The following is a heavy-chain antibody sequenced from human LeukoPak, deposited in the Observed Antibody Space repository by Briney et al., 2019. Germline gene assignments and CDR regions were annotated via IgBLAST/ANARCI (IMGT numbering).Heavy chain of an antibody. CDR3: AIVTSHPRYFDR. J-gene: IGHJ4*02. D-gene: IGHD3-9*01. CDR1: GDSIY. Sequence: SKTLSLTCSVSGDSIYWSWVRQSPGKGLQWIGTVFSGGATSYSPSLASRVTMSLDKSKSHFSLKLSSVTAADTAIYYCAIVTSHPRYFDRWGQGTLVTVSS. V-gene: IGHV4-59*01. CDR2: VFSGGAT.